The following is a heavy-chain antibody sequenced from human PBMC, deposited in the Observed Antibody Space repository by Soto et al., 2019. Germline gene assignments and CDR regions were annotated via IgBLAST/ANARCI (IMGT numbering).Heavy chain of an antibody. CDR2: IKSNTDGGTT. D-gene: IGHD1-26*01. Sequence: GGSLRLSCAASGFTFSNAWMNWVRQSPGKGLEWVGRIKSNTDGGTTDYAAPVKDRFTISRDDSKNTLYLQMSSLKTEDTAVYYCTFGIVGATTNYWGQGTLVTVSS. CDR3: TFGIVGATTNY. V-gene: IGHV3-15*07. J-gene: IGHJ4*02. CDR1: GFTFSNAW.